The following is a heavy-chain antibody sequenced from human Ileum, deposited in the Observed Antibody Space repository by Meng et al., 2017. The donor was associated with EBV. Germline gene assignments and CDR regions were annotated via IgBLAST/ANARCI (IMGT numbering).Heavy chain of an antibody. J-gene: IGHJ4*02. CDR3: ARRYYGVPFDN. Sequence: QLLLLEAGPGLVKPSKTQCLTCAVSGDSISSGNHWWGWIRQPPGKGLEWVGIIYYSGSTFYTPTLKSRVTISLDTSKNQFSLKVSSVTAADTAVYYCARRYYGVPFDNWGQGTLVTVSS. CDR1: GDSISSGNHW. CDR2: IYYSGST. D-gene: IGHD3-3*01. V-gene: IGHV4-39*01.